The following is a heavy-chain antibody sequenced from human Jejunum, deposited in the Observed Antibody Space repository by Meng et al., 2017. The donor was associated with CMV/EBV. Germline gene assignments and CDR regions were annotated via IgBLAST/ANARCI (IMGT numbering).Heavy chain of an antibody. V-gene: IGHV4-4*07. CDR2: VYMSGST. J-gene: IGHJ4*02. Sequence: GHVQGSGPGRVKPSETLSLTCTVSGGSISGYYWNWIRQPAGKGLEWIGRVYMSGSTNYNPSLRSRVAMSVDTSRTQFSLRLTSVTAADTAVYYCARDRMAAPGTFEYWGQGTLVTVSS. CDR3: ARDRMAAPGTFEY. D-gene: IGHD6-13*01. CDR1: GGSISGYY.